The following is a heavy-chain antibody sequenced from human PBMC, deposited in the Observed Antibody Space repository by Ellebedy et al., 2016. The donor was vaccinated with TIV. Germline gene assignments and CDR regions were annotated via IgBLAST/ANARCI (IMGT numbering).Heavy chain of an antibody. CDR1: GFTFTSYS. CDR3: ARGRRITMIVGVKNYIDY. J-gene: IGHJ4*02. Sequence: PGGSLRLSCAASGFTFTSYSMNWVRQAPGKGLEWVSYISSSSSTIYYADSVKGRFTISRDNAKNSLYLQMNSLRDEDTAVYYCARGRRITMIVGVKNYIDYWGQGTLVTVSS. V-gene: IGHV3-48*02. CDR2: ISSSSSTI. D-gene: IGHD3-22*01.